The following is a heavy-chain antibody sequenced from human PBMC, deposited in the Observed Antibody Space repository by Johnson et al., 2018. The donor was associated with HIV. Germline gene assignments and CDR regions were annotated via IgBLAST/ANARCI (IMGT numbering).Heavy chain of an antibody. CDR2: ISSSGSPI. D-gene: IGHD6-19*01. CDR1: GFTFSDYY. V-gene: IGHV3-11*04. J-gene: IGHJ3*02. Sequence: QMLLVESGGGLVKSGGSLRLSCAASGFTFSDYYMSWIRQAPGKGLEWISYISSSGSPIYYADSLKGRFTISRDNAKNSLYLQMYSLRAEDTAVYYCARGSLMTQWLRGDDAFDIWGQGTMVTVYS. CDR3: ARGSLMTQWLRGDDAFDI.